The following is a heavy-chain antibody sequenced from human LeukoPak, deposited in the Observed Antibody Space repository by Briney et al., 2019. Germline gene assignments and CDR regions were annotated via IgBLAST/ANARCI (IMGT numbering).Heavy chain of an antibody. CDR1: GFTFSSYA. Sequence: GGSLRLSCAASGFTFSSYAMSWVRQAPGKGLEWVSAISGSGGSTYYADSVKGRFTISRDNSKNTLYLQMNSLRAEDTVVYYCAKAGPEPFWSGYYTRDYYFDYWGQGTLVTVSS. CDR3: AKAGPEPFWSGYYTRDYYFDY. D-gene: IGHD3-3*01. V-gene: IGHV3-23*01. CDR2: ISGSGGST. J-gene: IGHJ4*02.